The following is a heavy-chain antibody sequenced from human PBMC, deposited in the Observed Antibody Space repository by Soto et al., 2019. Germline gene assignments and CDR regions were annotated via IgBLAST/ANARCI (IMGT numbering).Heavy chain of an antibody. J-gene: IGHJ6*02. V-gene: IGHV3-23*01. CDR3: AKMDKRGYYYYGMDV. D-gene: IGHD2-2*03. Sequence: GGSLRLSCAASGFTFSSYAMSWVRQAPGKGLEWVSAVSGSGSSTYYADSVKGQFTISRDNSKNTLYLQMNSLRAEDTAVYYCAKMDKRGYYYYGMDVWGQGTTVTVSS. CDR2: VSGSGSST. CDR1: GFTFSSYA.